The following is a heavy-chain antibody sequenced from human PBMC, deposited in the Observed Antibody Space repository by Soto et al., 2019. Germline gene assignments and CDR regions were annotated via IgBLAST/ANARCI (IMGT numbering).Heavy chain of an antibody. CDR3: AKEVSLGSTVDLGY. CDR1: GFTFSIFA. J-gene: IGHJ4*02. V-gene: IGHV3-23*01. D-gene: IGHD7-27*01. Sequence: GGSLRLSCAASGFTFSIFAMSWVRQSPGKGLEWVSTISGSGGSTYYADAVKGRFTISRDNSMGTLYLQMKSLRVEDTAIYYCAKEVSLGSTVDLGYWGQGAMVTVSS. CDR2: ISGSGGST.